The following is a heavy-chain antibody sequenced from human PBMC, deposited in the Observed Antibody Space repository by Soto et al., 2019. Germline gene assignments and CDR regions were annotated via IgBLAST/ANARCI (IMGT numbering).Heavy chain of an antibody. D-gene: IGHD6-19*01. CDR3: ASDRGAVTGRYFDY. V-gene: IGHV3-11*05. J-gene: IGHJ4*02. CDR1: GFTFSAVY. CDR2: ISSSGTSA. Sequence: QVHLEESGGGLVKPGGSLRLSCAASGFTFSAVYMSWIRQAPHKGLEYISYISSSGTSANYADSVKGRFTISRDNAKNALYLQMNSLRAEDSAVYYCASDRGAVTGRYFDYCGQGALVTVSS.